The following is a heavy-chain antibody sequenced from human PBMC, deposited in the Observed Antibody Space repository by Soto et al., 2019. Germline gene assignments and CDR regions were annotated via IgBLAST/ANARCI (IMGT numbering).Heavy chain of an antibody. CDR1: GGTFSSYA. J-gene: IGHJ4*02. CDR3: ARELSFGVVIHFDY. V-gene: IGHV1-69*13. D-gene: IGHD3-3*01. Sequence: SVKVSCTASGGTFSSYAISWVRQAPGQGLEWMGGIIPIFGTANYAQKFQGRVTITADESTSTAYMELSSLRSEDTAVYYCARELSFGVVIHFDYWGQGTLVTVSS. CDR2: IIPIFGTA.